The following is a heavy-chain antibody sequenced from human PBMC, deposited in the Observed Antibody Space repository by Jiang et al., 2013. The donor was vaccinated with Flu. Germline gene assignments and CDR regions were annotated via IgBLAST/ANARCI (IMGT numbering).Heavy chain of an antibody. CDR2: IYTSGST. CDR1: GGSISSGSYY. CDR3: ARAPGTRGDYFDY. J-gene: IGHJ4*02. D-gene: IGHD1/OR15-1a*01. V-gene: IGHV4-61*02. Sequence: GPGLVKPSQTLSLTCTVSGGSISSGSYYWSWIRQPAGKGLEWIGRIYTSGSTNYNPSLKSRVTISVDTSKNQFSLKLSSVTAADTAVYYCARAPGTRGDYFDYWGQGTLVTVSS.